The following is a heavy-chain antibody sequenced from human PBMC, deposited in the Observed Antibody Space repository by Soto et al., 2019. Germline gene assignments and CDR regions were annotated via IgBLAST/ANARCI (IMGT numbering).Heavy chain of an antibody. Sequence: SETLSLTCTVSGVSISSGGVYWNWIRQYPGKGLEWIGYIYFSGSTYYNPSLKSRLALSVDTSKNQISLKLSSVTAADSAVYYCARARGAMYKGSRKYYLDSWGQGTPVTVSS. D-gene: IGHD1-20*01. CDR2: IYFSGST. CDR1: GVSISSGGVY. CDR3: ARARGAMYKGSRKYYLDS. V-gene: IGHV4-31*03. J-gene: IGHJ4*02.